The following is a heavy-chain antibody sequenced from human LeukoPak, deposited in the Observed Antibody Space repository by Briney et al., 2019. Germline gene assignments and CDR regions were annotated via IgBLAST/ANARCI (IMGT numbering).Heavy chain of an antibody. Sequence: SETMSLTCIVSGGSVSGFYWSWIRQPAGKGLEWIGRIYPSGGTNYNPSLKSRVTMSTDTSKNQFSLKLRSVTAADTAVYYCAREYGDLDYWGQGTLVTVSS. D-gene: IGHD4-17*01. J-gene: IGHJ4*02. CDR2: IYPSGGT. CDR1: GGSVSGFY. CDR3: AREYGDLDY. V-gene: IGHV4-4*07.